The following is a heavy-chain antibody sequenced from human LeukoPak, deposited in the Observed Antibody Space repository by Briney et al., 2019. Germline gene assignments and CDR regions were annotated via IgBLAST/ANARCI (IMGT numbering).Heavy chain of an antibody. Sequence: SETLSLTCAVYGGSFSGYYWSWIRQPPGKGLEWIGEINHSGSTNYNPSLKSRVTISVDTSKNQFSLKLSSVTAADTAVYYCASQGYCSGGSCYATWFDPWGQGTLVTVSS. V-gene: IGHV4-34*01. J-gene: IGHJ5*02. CDR3: ASQGYCSGGSCYATWFDP. CDR1: GGSFSGYY. D-gene: IGHD2-15*01. CDR2: INHSGST.